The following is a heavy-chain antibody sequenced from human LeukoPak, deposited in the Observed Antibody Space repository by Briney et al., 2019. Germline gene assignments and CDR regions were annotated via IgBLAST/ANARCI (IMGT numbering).Heavy chain of an antibody. V-gene: IGHV4-30-4*08. J-gene: IGHJ5*02. CDR1: GGSISSGDYY. CDR3: ARGKVFDP. CDR2: IYYSGST. Sequence: PSETLSLTCTVSGGSISSGDYYWSWLRQPPGMGLEWIGSIYYSGSTYYNPSLKSRVSISVDTSKNQFSLALYSVTAADTAFYYCARGKVFDPWGQGTLVTVSS.